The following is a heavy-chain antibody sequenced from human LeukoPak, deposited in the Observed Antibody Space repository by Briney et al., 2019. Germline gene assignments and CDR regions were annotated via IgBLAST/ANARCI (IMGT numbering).Heavy chain of an antibody. CDR2: ITPNSGGT. CDR1: GYTFTGQY. V-gene: IGHV1-2*02. CDR3: ASGSGTYSPDY. J-gene: IGHJ4*02. Sequence: ATVKVSCKASGYTFTGQYLHWVRQAPAQGLERMGWITPNSGGTNYAQKFQGRVTMTRDTSISTAYMELSRLRSDDTAVYYCASGSGTYSPDYWGQGTLITVSS. D-gene: IGHD3-10*01.